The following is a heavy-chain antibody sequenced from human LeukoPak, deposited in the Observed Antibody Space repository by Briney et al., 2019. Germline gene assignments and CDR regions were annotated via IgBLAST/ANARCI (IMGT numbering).Heavy chain of an antibody. CDR3: TGLESYYRSFDY. J-gene: IGHJ4*02. D-gene: IGHD3-10*01. V-gene: IGHV4-59*08. CDR1: GGSISSYY. Sequence: SETLSLTCTVSGGSISSYYWSWIRQPPGKGLEWIGYIYYSGSTNHNPSLKSRVTISVDTSKNQFSLKLSSVTAADTAVYYCTGLESYYRSFDYWGQGTLVTVSS. CDR2: IYYSGST.